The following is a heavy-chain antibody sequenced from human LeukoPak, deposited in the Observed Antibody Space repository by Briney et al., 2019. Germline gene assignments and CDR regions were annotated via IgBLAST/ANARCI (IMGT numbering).Heavy chain of an antibody. V-gene: IGHV4-61*02. D-gene: IGHD2-21*02. Sequence: PSETLSLTCTVSGGSISSSSYYWSWIRQPAGKGLEWIGRIYTSGSTNYNPSLKSRVTISVDTSKNQFSLKLSSVTAADTAVYYCARDNMTFDYWGQGTLVTVSS. CDR1: GGSISSSSYY. CDR3: ARDNMTFDY. CDR2: IYTSGST. J-gene: IGHJ4*02.